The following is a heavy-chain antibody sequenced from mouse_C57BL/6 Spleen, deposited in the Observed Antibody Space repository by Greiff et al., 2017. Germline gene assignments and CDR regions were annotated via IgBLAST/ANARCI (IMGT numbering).Heavy chain of an antibody. J-gene: IGHJ2*01. CDR1: GYTFTSYW. CDR3: ARKGDYGRYFDY. V-gene: IGHV1-50*01. D-gene: IGHD1-1*01. CDR2: IDPSDSYT. Sequence: QVQLQQPGAELVKPGASVKLSCKASGYTFTSYWMKWVKQRPGQGLEWIGEIDPSDSYTNYNQKFKGKATLTVDTSSSTAYMQLSSLTSEDSAVYYCARKGDYGRYFDYWGQGTTLTVSS.